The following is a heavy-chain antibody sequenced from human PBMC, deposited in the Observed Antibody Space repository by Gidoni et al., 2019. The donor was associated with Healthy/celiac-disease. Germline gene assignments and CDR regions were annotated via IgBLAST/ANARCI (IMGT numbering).Heavy chain of an antibody. J-gene: IGHJ3*02. CDR3: AKDKEVGATGWHAFDI. CDR2: ISWNSGSI. V-gene: IGHV3-9*01. CDR1: GFTFDDYA. Sequence: EVQLVESGGGLVQPGRSLRLSCAASGFTFDDYAMHWVRQAPGKGLEWVSGISWNSGSIGYADSVKGRFTISRDNAKNSLYLQMNSLRAEDTALYYCAKDKEVGATGWHAFDIWGQGTMVTVSS. D-gene: IGHD1-26*01.